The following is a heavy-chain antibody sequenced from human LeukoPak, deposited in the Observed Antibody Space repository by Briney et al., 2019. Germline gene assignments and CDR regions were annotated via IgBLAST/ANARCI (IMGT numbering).Heavy chain of an antibody. D-gene: IGHD3-16*01. CDR2: ISRTSEYI. J-gene: IGHJ4*02. V-gene: IGHV3-21*01. CDR1: GFSFSIYF. Sequence: GGSLRLSCAASGFSFSIYFMNWVHQAPGKGLEWVSSISRTSEYIHYADSVRGRFAISRDNAKNSVYLQMNSLRAEDTAVYFCAGGGDFDYWGQGILVTVSA. CDR3: AGGGDFDY.